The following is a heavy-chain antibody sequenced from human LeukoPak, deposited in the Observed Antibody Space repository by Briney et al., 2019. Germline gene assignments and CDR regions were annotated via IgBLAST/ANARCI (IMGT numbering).Heavy chain of an antibody. Sequence: PGGSLRLSCAASGFTFSSYGMHWVRQAPGKGLEWVAVISYDGSNKYYADSVKGRFTISRDNSKNTLYLQMNSLRAEDTAVYYCARLSSSSWYGSDFQVWGQGILVTVSS. J-gene: IGHJ1*01. CDR2: ISYDGSNK. V-gene: IGHV3-30*03. CDR3: ARLSSSSWYGSDFQV. D-gene: IGHD6-13*01. CDR1: GFTFSSYG.